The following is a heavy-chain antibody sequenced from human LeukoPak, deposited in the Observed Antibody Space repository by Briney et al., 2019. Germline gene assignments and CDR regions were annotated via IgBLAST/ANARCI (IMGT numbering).Heavy chain of an antibody. J-gene: IGHJ4*02. V-gene: IGHV1-46*01. D-gene: IGHD5-12*01. CDR1: GYTFTSYA. Sequence: ASVKVSCKASGYTFTSYAMHWVRQAPGQRLEWMGIINPSGGSTSYAQKFQGRVTMTTDTSTSTAYMELRSLRSDDTAVYYCTRDLGQWLLQGIFFDYWGQGTLVTVSS. CDR2: INPSGGST. CDR3: TRDLGQWLLQGIFFDY.